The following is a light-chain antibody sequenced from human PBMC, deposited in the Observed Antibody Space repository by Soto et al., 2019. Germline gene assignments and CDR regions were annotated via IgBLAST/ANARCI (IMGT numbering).Light chain of an antibody. Sequence: IQMTQSPATLSASVGDRVTITCRASQSISRWLAWHQQKPGKAPRLLIYDASNLQRGVPSRFSGSGSGTEFTLTITSLQPEDVATYYCQRYNSAPITFGQGTRLEIK. V-gene: IGKV1-5*01. CDR2: DAS. J-gene: IGKJ5*01. CDR1: QSISRW. CDR3: QRYNSAPIT.